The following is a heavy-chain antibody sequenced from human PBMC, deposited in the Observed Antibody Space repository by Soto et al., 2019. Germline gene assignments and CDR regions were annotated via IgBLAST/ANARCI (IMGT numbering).Heavy chain of an antibody. CDR2: VHPSRGTA. D-gene: IGHD1-7*01. CDR3: ARPLIGNTVDL. V-gene: IGHV1-46*01. Sequence: QAQLLQSGAEMKKPGASVKVSCKASGYTFINYFIHWVRQARGQGLEWIGIVHPSRGTADYAQKFKGRVTLTTDMSTRTVYMDLSNLRSEDTAVYYCARPLIGNTVDLWGQGTTVIVSS. CDR1: GYTFINYF. J-gene: IGHJ3*01.